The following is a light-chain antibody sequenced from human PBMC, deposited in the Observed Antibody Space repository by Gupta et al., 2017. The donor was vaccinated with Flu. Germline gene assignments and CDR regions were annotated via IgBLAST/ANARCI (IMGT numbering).Light chain of an antibody. V-gene: IGLV3-21*02. CDR2: ENN. Sequence: SYVLTQPPSVSVAPGQTATIFCARNNLGGNYVHWYHQKPGQAPALVVYENNDRPSRIPPRYSGSTTGNTATLTTTAVAAGDDADYYCQVWDSNSDHLVLFGGGTKLTVL. CDR1: NLGGNY. J-gene: IGLJ3*02. CDR3: QVWDSNSDHLVL.